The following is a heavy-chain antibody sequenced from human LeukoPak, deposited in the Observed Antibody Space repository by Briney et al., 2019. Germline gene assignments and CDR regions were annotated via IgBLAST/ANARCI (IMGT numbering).Heavy chain of an antibody. CDR1: GFTFSSYA. J-gene: IGHJ6*01. CDR2: ISYDGSNK. Sequence: PGGSLRLSCAASGFTFSSYAMHWVRQAPGKGLEWVAVISYDGSNKYYADSVKGRFTISRDNSKNTPYLQMNSLRAEDTAVYYCARGGGSASAPTPPLYY. V-gene: IGHV3-30*04. CDR3: ARGGGSASAPTPPLYY. D-gene: IGHD3-10*01.